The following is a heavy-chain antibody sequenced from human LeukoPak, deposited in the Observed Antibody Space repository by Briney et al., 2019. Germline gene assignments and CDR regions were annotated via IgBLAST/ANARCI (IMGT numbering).Heavy chain of an antibody. CDR3: ARVPYDSSGPNY. Sequence: ASVKVSCKASGYTFTSYDINWVRQATGQGLEWMGWMNPNSGNTGYAQKFQGRVTITRNTSISTAYMELSSLRSEDTAVYYCARVPYDSSGPNYWGQGTLVTVSS. J-gene: IGHJ4*02. V-gene: IGHV1-8*03. CDR2: MNPNSGNT. CDR1: GYTFTSYD. D-gene: IGHD3-22*01.